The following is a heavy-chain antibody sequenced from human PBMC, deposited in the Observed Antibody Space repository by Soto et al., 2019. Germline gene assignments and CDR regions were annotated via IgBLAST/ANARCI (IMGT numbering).Heavy chain of an antibody. CDR3: ATYDSSGYYWDLDY. CDR1: GYTFTSYG. D-gene: IGHD3-22*01. Sequence: ASVKVSCKASGYTFTSYGISWVRQAPGQGLEWMGWISAYNGNTNYAQKLQGRVTMTTDTSTSTAYMELRSLRSDDTAVYYCATYDSSGYYWDLDYWGQGTLVTVSS. J-gene: IGHJ4*02. V-gene: IGHV1-18*01. CDR2: ISAYNGNT.